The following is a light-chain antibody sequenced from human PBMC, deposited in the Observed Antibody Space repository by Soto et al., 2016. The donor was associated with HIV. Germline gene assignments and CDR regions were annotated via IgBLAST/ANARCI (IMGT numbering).Light chain of an antibody. Sequence: DIQMTQFPSTLSASIGDRVTITCRASQSVSVWLAWYQQKPGKAPNLLIFKTSTLEIGVPSRFSGSGSGTDFTLTLSSVQPDDVGTYYCQQYNSVPWTF. CDR2: KTS. V-gene: IGKV1-5*03. J-gene: IGKJ1*01. CDR3: QQYNSVPWT. CDR1: QSVSVW.